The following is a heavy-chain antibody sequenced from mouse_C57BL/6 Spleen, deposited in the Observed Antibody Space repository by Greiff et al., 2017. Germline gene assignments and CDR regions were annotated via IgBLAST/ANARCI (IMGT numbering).Heavy chain of an antibody. V-gene: IGHV1-66*01. J-gene: IGHJ2*01. CDR2: IYPGSGNT. CDR1: GYSFTSYY. D-gene: IGHD2-3*01. CDR3: ARGLLPYFDY. Sequence: QVQLQQSGPELVKPGASVKISCKASGYSFTSYYIHWVQQRPGQGLEWIGWIYPGSGNTKYNEKFKGKATLTADTSSSTAYMQLSSLTSEDSAVYYCARGLLPYFDYWGQGTTLTVSS.